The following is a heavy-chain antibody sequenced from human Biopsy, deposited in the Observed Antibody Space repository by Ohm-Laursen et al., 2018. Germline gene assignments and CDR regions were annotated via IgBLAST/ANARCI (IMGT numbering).Heavy chain of an antibody. D-gene: IGHD4-17*01. V-gene: IGHV3-73*01. CDR2: IKKKSNNDAT. CDR3: AKDLGLNYSDRFLFYYGMDV. CDR1: GFNLSAFA. Sequence: SLRLSCTASGFNLSAFALHWVRQASGRGLEWVGRIKKKSNNDATAYAESMKGRFSIFRDDSKSTSFLQMNSLRTEDTALYYCAKDLGLNYSDRFLFYYGMDVWGRGTTVTVSS. J-gene: IGHJ6*02.